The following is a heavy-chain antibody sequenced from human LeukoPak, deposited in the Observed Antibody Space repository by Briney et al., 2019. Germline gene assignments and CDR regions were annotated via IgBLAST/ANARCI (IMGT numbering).Heavy chain of an antibody. V-gene: IGHV1-2*02. CDR2: INPNSGGT. D-gene: IGHD5-12*01. J-gene: IGHJ4*02. CDR3: ARIRDPGEVATILFGY. Sequence: GASVKVSCKASGYTFTGYYMHWVRQAPGQGLEWMGWINPNSGGTNYAQKFQGRVTMTRDTSISTAYMELSRLRSDDTAVYYCARIRDPGEVATILFGYWGQGTLVTVSS. CDR1: GYTFTGYY.